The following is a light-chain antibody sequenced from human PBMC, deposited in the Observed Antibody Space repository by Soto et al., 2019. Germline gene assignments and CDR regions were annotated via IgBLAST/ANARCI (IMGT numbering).Light chain of an antibody. CDR3: QQYDDLPLT. J-gene: IGKJ4*01. Sequence: DIQMTQSPSSLSASVGDRVTITCQATQDISNYLNWYQQKPGKAPKLLIYDASNLQTGVPSRFSAYRSETDFTFTISSLQPDDIATYYCQQYDDLPLTFGGGTKVEIK. V-gene: IGKV1-33*01. CDR1: QDISNY. CDR2: DAS.